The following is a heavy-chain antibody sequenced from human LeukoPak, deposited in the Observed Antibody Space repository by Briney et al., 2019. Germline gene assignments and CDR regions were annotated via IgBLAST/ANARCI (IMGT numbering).Heavy chain of an antibody. D-gene: IGHD3-22*01. CDR3: ATYYDSSGFDAFDI. CDR1: GYTFTGYY. Sequence: GASVRVSCKASGYTFTGYYMHWVRQAPGQGREWMGWINPNSGGTNYAQKFQGRVTMTRDTSISTAYMELSRLRSDDTAVYYCATYYDSSGFDAFDIWGQGTMVTVSS. J-gene: IGHJ3*02. V-gene: IGHV1-2*02. CDR2: INPNSGGT.